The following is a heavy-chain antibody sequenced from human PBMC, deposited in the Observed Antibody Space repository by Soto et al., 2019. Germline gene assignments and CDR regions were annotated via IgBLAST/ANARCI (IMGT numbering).Heavy chain of an antibody. CDR2: ISAYNSNT. CDR1: GYTFTSYG. Sequence: QVQLVQSGAEVKKPGASVKVSCKASGYTFTSYGISWVRQAPGQGPEWMGWISAYNSNTNYALKLQGRVTMTTATSTSTAYMELRSLRSDDTAVYYCARTGFYYYGSGSPVAVDYWGQGTLVTVSS. V-gene: IGHV1-18*01. J-gene: IGHJ4*02. CDR3: ARTGFYYYGSGSPVAVDY. D-gene: IGHD3-10*01.